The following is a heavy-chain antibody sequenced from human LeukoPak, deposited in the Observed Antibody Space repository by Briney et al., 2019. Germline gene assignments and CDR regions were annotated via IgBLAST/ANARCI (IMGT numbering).Heavy chain of an antibody. Sequence: PGGSLRLSCAASGLTFSSYSMNWVRQTPGKGLEWVSYISSSSSTIYYADSVKGRFTISRDNAKNSLYLQMNSLRAEDTAVYYCARGLSYYGTFDIWGQGTMVTLSS. CDR2: ISSSSSTI. V-gene: IGHV3-48*04. CDR1: GLTFSSYS. J-gene: IGHJ3*02. CDR3: ARGLSYYGTFDI. D-gene: IGHD3-22*01.